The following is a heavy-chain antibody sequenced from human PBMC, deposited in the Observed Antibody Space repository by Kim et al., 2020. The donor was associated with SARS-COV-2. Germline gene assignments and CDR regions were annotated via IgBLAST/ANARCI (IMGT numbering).Heavy chain of an antibody. D-gene: IGHD3-10*01. V-gene: IGHV4-59*01. CDR3: ARAKGRSGYYFDY. CDR1: GGSISSYY. CDR2: IYYSGST. J-gene: IGHJ4*02. Sequence: SETLSLTCTVSGGSISSYYWSWIRQPPGKGLEWIGYIYYSGSTNYNPSLKSRVTISVDTSKNQFSLKLSSVTAADTAVYYCARAKGRSGYYFDYWGQGTLVTVSS.